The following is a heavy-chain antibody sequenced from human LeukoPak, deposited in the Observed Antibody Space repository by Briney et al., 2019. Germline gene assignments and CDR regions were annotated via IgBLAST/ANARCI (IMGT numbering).Heavy chain of an antibody. Sequence: SLALSCSASGFTFNSYAMHWLPQAPGKGLEGVAVMSYDETNEYYADFVKGRFTISRDNSENSLYLQMNSLTPEDTAVYYCARDRRKNDFWSGHYPELDHWGQGTLVTASS. CDR2: MSYDETNE. V-gene: IGHV3-30*01. D-gene: IGHD3-3*01. CDR3: ARDRRKNDFWSGHYPELDH. J-gene: IGHJ4*02. CDR1: GFTFNSYA.